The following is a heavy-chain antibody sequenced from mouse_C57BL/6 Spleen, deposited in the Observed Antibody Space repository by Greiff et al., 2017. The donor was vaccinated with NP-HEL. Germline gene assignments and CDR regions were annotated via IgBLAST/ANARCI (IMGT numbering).Heavy chain of an antibody. CDR3: ARDVDGYDYAMDY. V-gene: IGHV5-16*01. J-gene: IGHJ4*01. Sequence: EVHLVESEGGLVQPGSSMKLSCTASGFTFSDYYMAWVRQVPEKGLEWVANINYDGSSTYYLDSLKSRFIISRDNAKNILYLQMSSLKSEDTATYYCARDVDGYDYAMDYWGQGTSVTVSS. CDR1: GFTFSDYY. CDR2: INYDGSST. D-gene: IGHD2-3*01.